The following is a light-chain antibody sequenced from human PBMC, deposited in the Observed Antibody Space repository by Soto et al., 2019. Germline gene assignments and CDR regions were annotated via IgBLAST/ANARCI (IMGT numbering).Light chain of an antibody. J-gene: IGLJ1*01. V-gene: IGLV1-40*01. Sequence: QSVLTQPPSMSGAPGQRVTISCTGSSSNIGAGYDVHWYQHLPGTAPKLLIFGNSDRPSGVPDRFSGSKSGTSASLAISGLQAEDEADYYCQSYDSSRIGWVFGTGTKVTVL. CDR3: QSYDSSRIGWV. CDR2: GNS. CDR1: SSNIGAGYD.